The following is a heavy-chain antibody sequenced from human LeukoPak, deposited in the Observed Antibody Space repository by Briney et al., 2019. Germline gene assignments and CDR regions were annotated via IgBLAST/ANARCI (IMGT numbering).Heavy chain of an antibody. Sequence: PGGSLRLSCEASGFTFSPYAKLWVRQALGKGLEWVSSLSGSGASAYYADSVKGRFIISRDNSKITLYLQMNSLRAEDTAVYYCAKGQDTYGHPFVYWGRGTLVTVSS. CDR1: GFTFSPYA. CDR2: LSGSGASA. D-gene: IGHD5-18*01. CDR3: AKGQDTYGHPFVY. V-gene: IGHV3-23*01. J-gene: IGHJ4*02.